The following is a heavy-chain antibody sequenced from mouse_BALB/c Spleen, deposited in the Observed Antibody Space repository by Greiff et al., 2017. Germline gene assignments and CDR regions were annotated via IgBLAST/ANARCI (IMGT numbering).Heavy chain of an antibody. D-gene: IGHD2-2*01. CDR3: AREGYDVYYAMDY. Sequence: EVMLVESGGGLVKPGGSLKLSCAASGFTFSSYAMSWVRQSPEKRLEWVAEISSGGSYTYYPDTVTGRFTISRDNAKNTLYLEMSSLRSEDTAMYYCAREGYDVYYAMDYWGQGTSVTVSS. V-gene: IGHV5-9-4*01. CDR2: ISSGGSYT. J-gene: IGHJ4*01. CDR1: GFTFSSYA.